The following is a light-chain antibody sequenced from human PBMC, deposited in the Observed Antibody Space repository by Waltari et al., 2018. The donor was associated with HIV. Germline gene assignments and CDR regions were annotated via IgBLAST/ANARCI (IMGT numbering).Light chain of an antibody. V-gene: IGLV2-23*01. CDR3: CSYAGNNTLV. CDR1: SSDVGSYKF. CDR2: EGT. Sequence: QSALTQPASVSGSPGQSITISCTGTSSDVGSYKFVSWYQQHPGKAPKFMIYEGTKRPSGVSNRLSGSKAGNTASLTISGLQAEDEADYHCCSYAGNNTLVFGGGTKLTVI. J-gene: IGLJ3*02.